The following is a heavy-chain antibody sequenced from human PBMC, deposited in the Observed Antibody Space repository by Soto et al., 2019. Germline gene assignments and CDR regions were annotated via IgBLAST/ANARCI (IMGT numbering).Heavy chain of an antibody. V-gene: IGHV3-74*01. CDR2: INSDGSST. CDR3: ARDRTLYYYDSSGYYHYGMDV. J-gene: IGHJ6*02. Sequence: GGSLRLSCAASGFTFSSYWMHWVRQAPGKGLVWVSRINSDGSSTSYADSVKGRFTISRDNAKNTLYLQMNSLRAEDTAVYYCARDRTLYYYDSSGYYHYGMDVWGQGTTVTVSS. D-gene: IGHD3-22*01. CDR1: GFTFSSYW.